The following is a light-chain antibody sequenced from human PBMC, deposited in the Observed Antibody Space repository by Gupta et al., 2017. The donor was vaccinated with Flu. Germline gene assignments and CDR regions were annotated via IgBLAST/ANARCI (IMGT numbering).Light chain of an antibody. CDR3: QAWDSSTVV. Sequence: SPGQTASITCSGDKLGDKYAYWYQQKPGQSPVLVIHQDNKRPSGIPERFSGSNSGNTATLTISGTQALDEADYYCQAWDSSTVVFGGGTKLTVL. CDR1: KLGDKY. CDR2: QDN. J-gene: IGLJ2*01. V-gene: IGLV3-1*01.